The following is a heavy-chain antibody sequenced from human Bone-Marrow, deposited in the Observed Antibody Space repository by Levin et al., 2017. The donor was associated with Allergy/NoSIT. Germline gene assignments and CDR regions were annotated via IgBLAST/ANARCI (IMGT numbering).Heavy chain of an antibody. D-gene: IGHD2-2*01. CDR2: IHHSGNT. CDR3: ASKVPSTNTWPFMDV. CDR1: GASITNNIW. Sequence: TSETLSLTCAVSGASITNNIWWSWVRQPPRKGLEWIAEIHHSGNTNYNPSLKSRVTISLDKSKNQFSLNLRSVTAADTAVYYCASKVPSTNTWPFMDVWGKGTTVTVSS. J-gene: IGHJ6*03. V-gene: IGHV4-4*02.